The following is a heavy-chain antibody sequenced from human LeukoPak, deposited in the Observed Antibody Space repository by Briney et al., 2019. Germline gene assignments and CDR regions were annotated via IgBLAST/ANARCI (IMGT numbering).Heavy chain of an antibody. CDR1: GGSFSGYY. V-gene: IGHV4-34*01. D-gene: IGHD2-15*01. J-gene: IGHJ6*04. Sequence: SETLSLTCAVYGGSFSGYYWSWLRQPPGKGLEWIGEINHSGSTNYNPSLKSRVTISVDTSKNQFSLKLSSVTVADTAVYYCARVVVVPYYYYGMDVWGKGTTVTVSS. CDR3: ARVVVVPYYYYGMDV. CDR2: INHSGST.